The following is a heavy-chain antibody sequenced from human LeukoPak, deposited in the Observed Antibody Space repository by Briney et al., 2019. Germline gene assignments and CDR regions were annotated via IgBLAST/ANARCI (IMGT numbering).Heavy chain of an antibody. CDR3: ARSSYSSSPVNY. J-gene: IGHJ4*02. CDR2: IITIFGTA. Sequence: SVKVSCKASGGTFSSYAISWVRQAPGQGLEWMGRIITIFGTANYAQKFQGRVTITTDESTSTAYMELSSLRSEDTAVYYCARSSYSSSPVNYWGQGTLVTVSS. V-gene: IGHV1-69*05. CDR1: GGTFSSYA. D-gene: IGHD6-6*01.